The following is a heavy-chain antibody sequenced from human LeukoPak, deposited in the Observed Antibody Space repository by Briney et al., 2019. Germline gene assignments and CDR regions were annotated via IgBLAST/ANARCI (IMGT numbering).Heavy chain of an antibody. CDR3: AREHPNHYESSHLSDS. CDR2: INPKSGGI. D-gene: IGHD3-22*01. V-gene: IGHV1-2*02. Sequence: ASVKVSCKASGYIFTDYYIHWVRQAPGQGLEWMGWINPKSGGINYPQKFHDRVTMTRDTSISTAYMELSRLTFDDTAVYYCAREHPNHYESSHLSDSWGHGTLVTVSS. J-gene: IGHJ5*01. CDR1: GYIFTDYY.